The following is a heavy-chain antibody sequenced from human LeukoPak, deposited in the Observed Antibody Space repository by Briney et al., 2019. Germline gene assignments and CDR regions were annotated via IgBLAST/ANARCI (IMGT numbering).Heavy chain of an antibody. D-gene: IGHD1-26*01. J-gene: IGHJ6*03. CDR3: AREVGVGAPISDYYYYYMDV. CDR1: GYTFTSYD. Sequence: GASVKVSCKASGYTFTSYDINWVRQATGRGLEWMRWMNPNSGNTGYAQKFQGRVTITRNTSISTAYMELSSLRSEDTAVYYCAREVGVGAPISDYYYYYMDVWGKGTTVTVSS. V-gene: IGHV1-8*03. CDR2: MNPNSGNT.